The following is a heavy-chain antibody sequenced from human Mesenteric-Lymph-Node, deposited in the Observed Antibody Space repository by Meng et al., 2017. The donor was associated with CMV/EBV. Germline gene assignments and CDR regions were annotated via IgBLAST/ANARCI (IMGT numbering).Heavy chain of an antibody. CDR3: ARSPTYDFWRSDDY. D-gene: IGHD3-3*01. Sequence: GGSLRLSCAASGFTFSSYSMNWVRQAPGKGLEWVSSISSSSSYIYYADSVKGRFAISRDNAKNSLYLQMNSLRAEDTAVYYCARSPTYDFWRSDDYWGQGTLVTVSS. V-gene: IGHV3-21*01. CDR1: GFTFSSYS. J-gene: IGHJ4*02. CDR2: ISSSSSYI.